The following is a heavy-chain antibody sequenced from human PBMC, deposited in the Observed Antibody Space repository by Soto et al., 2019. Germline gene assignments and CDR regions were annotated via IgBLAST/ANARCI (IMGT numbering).Heavy chain of an antibody. D-gene: IGHD7-27*01. CDR3: ARDTGATNTPHSNDY. Sequence: QVQLLQSGAEVKKPGASVKVSCKTSGYLFTSYGINWVRRAPGQGLEWLGWISAYNGDTTYAQKFQGRVTMTTDTSTSTADMDLRSVRSDDTAVYYCARDTGATNTPHSNDYWGEGTLVTVSS. CDR1: GYLFTSYG. CDR2: ISAYNGDT. J-gene: IGHJ4*02. V-gene: IGHV1-18*01.